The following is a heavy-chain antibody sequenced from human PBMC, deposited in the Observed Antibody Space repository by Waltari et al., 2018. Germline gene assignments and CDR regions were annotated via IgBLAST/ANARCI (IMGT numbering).Heavy chain of an antibody. Sequence: QVQLVQSGAEVKKPGSSVKVSCKASGGTFSSYAISWVRQAPGQGLEWMGGTIPTCGTANYAQNFQSRVTITADESTSTAYMELSSLRSEDTAVYYCARIRVVISYYYYGMDVWGQGTTVTVSS. J-gene: IGHJ6*02. CDR2: TIPTCGTA. CDR1: GGTFSSYA. V-gene: IGHV1-69*13. CDR3: ARIRVVISYYYYGMDV. D-gene: IGHD3-3*01.